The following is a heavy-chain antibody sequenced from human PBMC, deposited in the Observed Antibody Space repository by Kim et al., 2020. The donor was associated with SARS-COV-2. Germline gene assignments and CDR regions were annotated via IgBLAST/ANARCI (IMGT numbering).Heavy chain of an antibody. V-gene: IGHV3-21*01. CDR1: GFTFSSYS. Sequence: GGSLRLSCAASGFTFSSYSMNWVRQAPGKGLEWVSSISSSSSYIYYADSVKGRFTISRDNAKNSLYLQMNSLRAEDTAVYYCARDRWYYGSGKDYWGQGTLVTVSS. CDR3: ARDRWYYGSGKDY. CDR2: ISSSSSYI. J-gene: IGHJ4*02. D-gene: IGHD3-10*01.